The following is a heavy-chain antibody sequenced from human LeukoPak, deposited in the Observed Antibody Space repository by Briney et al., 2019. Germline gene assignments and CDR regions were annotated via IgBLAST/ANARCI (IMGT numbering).Heavy chain of an antibody. CDR3: AREIIVGAKFPFDY. D-gene: IGHD1-26*01. V-gene: IGHV1-18*01. Sequence: ASVKVSCKASGYTFTSYGISWVRQAPGQGLEWMGWISAYNGNTNYAQKLQGRVTMTTDTSTSTAYMELSSLRSEDTAVYYCAREIIVGAKFPFDYWGQGTLVTVSS. CDR1: GYTFTSYG. CDR2: ISAYNGNT. J-gene: IGHJ4*02.